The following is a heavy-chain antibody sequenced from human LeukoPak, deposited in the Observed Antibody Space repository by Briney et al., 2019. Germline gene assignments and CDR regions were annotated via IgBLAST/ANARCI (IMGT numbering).Heavy chain of an antibody. CDR2: IIPIFGTE. Sequence: GSSVKVSCKASGGTFSSYAISWVRQAPGQRLEWMGGIIPIFGTENYAQKFQGRVTITTDESTSTAYMELSSLRSEDTAVYYCARASSSLYYMDVWGKGTTVTVSS. CDR3: ARASSSLYYMDV. D-gene: IGHD6-6*01. CDR1: GGTFSSYA. J-gene: IGHJ6*03. V-gene: IGHV1-69*05.